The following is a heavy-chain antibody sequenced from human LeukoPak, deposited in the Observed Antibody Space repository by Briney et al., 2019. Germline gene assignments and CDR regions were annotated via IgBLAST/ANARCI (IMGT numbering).Heavy chain of an antibody. CDR2: ISSSGSTI. J-gene: IGHJ6*02. CDR3: ARTSIVVVPAAWDYYYYGMDV. Sequence: GGSLRLSCAASGFTFSDYYMSWIRQAPGKGLEWVSYISSSGSTIYYADSVKGRFTISRDNAKNSLYLQMNSLRAEDTAVYYCARTSIVVVPAAWDYYYYGMDVWGQGTTVTVSS. V-gene: IGHV3-11*01. CDR1: GFTFSDYY. D-gene: IGHD2-2*01.